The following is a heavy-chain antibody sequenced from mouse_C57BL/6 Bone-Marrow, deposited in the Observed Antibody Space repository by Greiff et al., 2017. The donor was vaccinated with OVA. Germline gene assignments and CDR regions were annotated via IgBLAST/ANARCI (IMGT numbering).Heavy chain of an antibody. CDR1: GFTFSSYG. D-gene: IGHD1-1*01. CDR3: ARQRIYYYGSSYAMDY. V-gene: IGHV5-6*01. J-gene: IGHJ4*01. Sequence: EVKLMESGGDLVKPGGSLKLSCAASGFTFSSYGMSWVRQTPDKRLEWVATISSGGSYTYYPDSVKGRFTISRDNAKNTLYLQMSSLKSEDTAMYYCARQRIYYYGSSYAMDYWGQGTSVTVSS. CDR2: ISSGGSYT.